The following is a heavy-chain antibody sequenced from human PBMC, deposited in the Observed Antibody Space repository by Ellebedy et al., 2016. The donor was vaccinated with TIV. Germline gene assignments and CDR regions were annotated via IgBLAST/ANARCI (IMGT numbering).Heavy chain of an antibody. V-gene: IGHV1-18*01. J-gene: IGHJ4*02. CDR1: GYTFTSYG. CDR3: ARVTMLRGVTTDD. Sequence: AASVKVSCKASGYTFTSYGITWVRQAPGQGLEWMGWISDYNGDTKYAQKPQARVTMTTDTSATTAYMELRSLRSYDTAVYYCARVTMLRGVTTDDWGQGTLVTVSS. CDR2: ISDYNGDT. D-gene: IGHD3-10*01.